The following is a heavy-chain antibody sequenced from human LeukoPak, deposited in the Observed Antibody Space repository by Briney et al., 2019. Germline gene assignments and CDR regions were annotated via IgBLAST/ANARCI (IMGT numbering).Heavy chain of an antibody. CDR2: IRYDGSNK. D-gene: IGHD3-10*01. J-gene: IGHJ3*02. Sequence: AGGSLRLSCAASGFTFSSYGIHWVRQAPGKGLEWVAFIRYDGSNKYYADSVKGRFTISRDNSKNTLYLQMNSLRAEDTAVYYCAKDLGLWFGESDAFDIWGQGTMVTVSS. CDR1: GFTFSSYG. V-gene: IGHV3-30*02. CDR3: AKDLGLWFGESDAFDI.